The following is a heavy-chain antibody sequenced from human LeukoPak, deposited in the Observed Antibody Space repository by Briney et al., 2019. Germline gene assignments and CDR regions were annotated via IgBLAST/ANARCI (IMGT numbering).Heavy chain of an antibody. CDR3: ARERYSSGPLPSTGRSVLNYYYYMDV. CDR1: GDSVSSNSAA. D-gene: IGHD6-19*01. J-gene: IGHJ6*03. CDR2: TYYRSKWYN. V-gene: IGHV6-1*01. Sequence: PSQTLSLTCAISGDSVSSNSAAWNWIRQSPSRGLEWLGRTYYRSKWYNDYAVSVKSRITINPDTSKNQFSLQLSSVTPEDTAVYYCARERYSSGPLPSTGRSVLNYYYYMDVWGKGTTVTVSS.